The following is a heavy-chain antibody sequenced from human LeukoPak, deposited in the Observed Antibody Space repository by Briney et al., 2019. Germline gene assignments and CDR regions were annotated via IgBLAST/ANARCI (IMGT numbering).Heavy chain of an antibody. V-gene: IGHV3-30*02. CDR1: GFTFSSYG. Sequence: RGSLRLSCAASGFTFSSYGMHWVRQAPGKGLEWVAFIRYDGSNKYYADSVKGRFTISRDNAKNSLYLQMNSLRAEDTAVYYCARDSGYSSSCDYWGQGTLVTVSS. D-gene: IGHD6-6*01. J-gene: IGHJ4*02. CDR3: ARDSGYSSSCDY. CDR2: IRYDGSNK.